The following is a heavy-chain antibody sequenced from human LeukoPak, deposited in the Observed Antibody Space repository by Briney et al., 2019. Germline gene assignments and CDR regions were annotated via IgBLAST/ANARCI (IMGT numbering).Heavy chain of an antibody. J-gene: IGHJ4*02. D-gene: IGHD3-22*01. Sequence: ASVKVSCKASGYTFSDYYMHWVRQAPGQGLEWMGWINPNSGGTNYAQKFQGRVTMTRDMSISTAYMEVSRLTSDDTAVYYCARATIADSSTYYIDYWGLGTLDTVSS. V-gene: IGHV1-2*02. CDR1: GYTFSDYY. CDR3: ARATIADSSTYYIDY. CDR2: INPNSGGT.